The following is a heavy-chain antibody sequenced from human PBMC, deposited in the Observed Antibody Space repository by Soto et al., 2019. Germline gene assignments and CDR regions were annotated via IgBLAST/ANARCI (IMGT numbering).Heavy chain of an antibody. Sequence: GESLKISCKGSGYNFTSYWIGWVRQMPGKGLEWMGIIYPGDSDTRYSPSFQGQVTISADKSISTAYLQWSSLKASDTAMYYCARPRDGHKGKNYYGMDVWGQGTTVTVSS. CDR1: GYNFTSYW. J-gene: IGHJ6*02. CDR3: ARPRDGHKGKNYYGMDV. CDR2: IYPGDSDT. V-gene: IGHV5-51*01.